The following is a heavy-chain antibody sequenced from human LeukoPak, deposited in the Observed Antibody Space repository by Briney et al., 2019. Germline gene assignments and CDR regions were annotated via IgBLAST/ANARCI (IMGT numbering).Heavy chain of an antibody. V-gene: IGHV4-4*02. J-gene: IGHJ2*01. CDR2: IYHDGST. CDR3: AREPRVPYWYFDL. D-gene: IGHD3-10*01. Sequence: SETLSLTCAVSGGSISSRNWWSWVRQPPGKGLEWIGEIYHDGSTNYNPSLKSRVTISVDKSKNQFSLRLTSVTAADTAVYYCAREPRVPYWYFDLWGRGTLVTVSS. CDR1: GGSISSRNW.